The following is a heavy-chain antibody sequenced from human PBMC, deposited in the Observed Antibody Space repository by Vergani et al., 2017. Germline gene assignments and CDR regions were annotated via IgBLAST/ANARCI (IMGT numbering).Heavy chain of an antibody. V-gene: IGHV4-59*01. Sequence: QVQLQESGPGLVKPSETLSLTCTVSGDSISSYYWSWIRQPPGKGLEWIGYIYYSGSTNYNPSLKSRVSISIDTSKNQFSLKLSSVTAADTAVYYCARGYCINTRCEQYFQHWGQGTLVTVSS. D-gene: IGHD2-2*01. J-gene: IGHJ1*01. CDR2: IYYSGST. CDR3: ARGYCINTRCEQYFQH. CDR1: GDSISSYY.